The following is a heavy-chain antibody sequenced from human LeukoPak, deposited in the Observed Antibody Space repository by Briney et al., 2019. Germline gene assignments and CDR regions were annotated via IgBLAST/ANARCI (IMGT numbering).Heavy chain of an antibody. D-gene: IGHD4/OR15-4a*01. CDR2: IYYDDRT. CDR1: GFTVSDNS. V-gene: IGHV3-53*01. J-gene: IGHJ4*02. CDR3: ARRAGAYSHPYDY. Sequence: GGSLRLSCTVSGFTVSDNSMSWVRQAPGKGLEWVSFIYYDDRTHYSDSVKGRFTISRDNSKNTLYLQMNSLRAEETAVYYCARRAGAYSHPYDYWGQGTLVTVSS.